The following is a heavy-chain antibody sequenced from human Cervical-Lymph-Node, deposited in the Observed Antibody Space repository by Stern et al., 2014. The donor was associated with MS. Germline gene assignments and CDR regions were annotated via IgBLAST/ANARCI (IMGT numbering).Heavy chain of an antibody. V-gene: IGHV5-51*01. J-gene: IGHJ4*02. Sequence: VQLVQSGAEVRKPGESLKISCKGSGYIFTNYWIAWVRQMPGKGLEWMGIIYPDDSDIRYNPSFQGQVTISGDKSISTAFLQWTSLKASDSAIYYCARQRSGARFDNWGQGTRVTVSS. CDR2: IYPDDSDI. CDR1: GYIFTNYW. D-gene: IGHD1-26*01. CDR3: ARQRSGARFDN.